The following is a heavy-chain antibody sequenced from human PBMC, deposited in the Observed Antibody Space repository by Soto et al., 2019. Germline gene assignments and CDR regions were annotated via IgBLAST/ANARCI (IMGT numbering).Heavy chain of an antibody. Sequence: SVKVSCKTSGGTFSSYGISWVRQAPGQGLEWMGGIIPIFGTANYAQKFQGRVTITADESTSTAYMELSSLRSEDTAVYYCARAGYCSSTSCYTYYYYGMDVWGQGTTVTVSS. D-gene: IGHD2-2*02. CDR1: GGTFSSYG. CDR3: ARAGYCSSTSCYTYYYYGMDV. V-gene: IGHV1-69*13. J-gene: IGHJ6*02. CDR2: IIPIFGTA.